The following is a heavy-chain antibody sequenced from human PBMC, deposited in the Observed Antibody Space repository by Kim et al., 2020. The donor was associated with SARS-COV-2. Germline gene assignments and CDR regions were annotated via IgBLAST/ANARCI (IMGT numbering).Heavy chain of an antibody. CDR3: TRGRGWCDY. D-gene: IGHD6-19*01. J-gene: IGHJ4*02. CDR1: GFTLIGYA. V-gene: IGHV3-7*01. Sequence: GGSLRLSCVASGFTLIGYAMTWARLRPGKGLEWVATVLPNGIQYYADSVKGRFTVSRDNTKMSVFLHMDSLRIDDAGVYFFTRGRGWCDYWGRGTQVAVSS. CDR2: VLPNGIQ.